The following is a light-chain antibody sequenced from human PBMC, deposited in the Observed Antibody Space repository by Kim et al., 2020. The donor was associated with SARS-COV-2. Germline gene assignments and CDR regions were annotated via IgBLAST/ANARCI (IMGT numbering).Light chain of an antibody. Sequence: ELTQPPSASGTPGQRVTISCSGSSSNIGSNTVNWYQQLPGTAPKLLIYSNNQRPSGVPDRFFGSKSGTSASLAISGLQSEDEADYYCAAWDDSLNGHVVFGGGTQLTVL. V-gene: IGLV1-44*01. CDR3: AAWDDSLNGHVV. CDR2: SNN. CDR1: SSNIGSNT. J-gene: IGLJ2*01.